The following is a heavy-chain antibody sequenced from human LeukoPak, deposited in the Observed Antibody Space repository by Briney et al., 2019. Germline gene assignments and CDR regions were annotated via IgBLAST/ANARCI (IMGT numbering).Heavy chain of an antibody. CDR1: GFTFSNAW. Sequence: GGSLRLSCAASGFTFSNAWMNWVRQAPGKGLEWVSSISSSSSYIYYADSVKGRFTISRDNAKNSQYLQMNSLRAEDTAVYYCARDLSSSQSWDDAFDIWGQGTMVTVSS. J-gene: IGHJ3*02. CDR2: ISSSSSYI. D-gene: IGHD6-6*01. CDR3: ARDLSSSQSWDDAFDI. V-gene: IGHV3-21*01.